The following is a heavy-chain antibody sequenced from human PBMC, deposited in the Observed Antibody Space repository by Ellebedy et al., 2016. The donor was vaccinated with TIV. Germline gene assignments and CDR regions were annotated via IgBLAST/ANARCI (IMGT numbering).Heavy chain of an antibody. CDR1: GFTFSSYG. V-gene: IGHV3-30*18. J-gene: IGHJ4*02. D-gene: IGHD7-27*01. CDR2: IADDGSYK. Sequence: GESLKISCAASGFTFSSYGMHWVRQAPGKGREWGAVIADDGSYKYYASSVKGRFTISRDNSRNTLYLQMNSLRTEDTAVYFCAKEGFPPGDYWGQGTLVTVSS. CDR3: AKEGFPPGDY.